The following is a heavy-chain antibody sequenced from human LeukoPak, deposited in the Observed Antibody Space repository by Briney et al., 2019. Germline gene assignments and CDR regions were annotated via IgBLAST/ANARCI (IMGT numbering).Heavy chain of an antibody. D-gene: IGHD2-2*01. CDR3: ARALSCSSTSCYGPGAFDI. CDR1: GGSFSGYY. J-gene: IGHJ3*02. Sequence: SETLSLTCAVYGGSFSGYYWSWIRQPPGTGLEWIGEINHSGSTNYNPSLKSRVTISVDTSKNQFSLKLSSVTAADTAVYYCARALSCSSTSCYGPGAFDIWGQGTMVTVSS. V-gene: IGHV4-34*01. CDR2: INHSGST.